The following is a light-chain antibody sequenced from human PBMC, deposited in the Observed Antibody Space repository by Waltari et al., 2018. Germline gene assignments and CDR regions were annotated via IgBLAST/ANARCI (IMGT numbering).Light chain of an antibody. Sequence: QSALTQPPSASGSPGQSVTISCTGTSSDVGGYNFVSWYQQHPGKAPPLRVYDVNKWPAGVPDRFSGSKSGNTASLTVSGLQAEDEADYYCSSYAGSNNLIFGGGTKLTVL. CDR3: SSYAGSNNLI. V-gene: IGLV2-8*01. J-gene: IGLJ2*01. CDR2: DVN. CDR1: SSDVGGYNF.